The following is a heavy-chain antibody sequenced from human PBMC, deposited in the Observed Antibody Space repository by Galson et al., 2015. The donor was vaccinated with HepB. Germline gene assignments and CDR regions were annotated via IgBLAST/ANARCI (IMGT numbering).Heavy chain of an antibody. Sequence: SVKVSCKASGGTSSSYAITWVRQAPGQGLEWMGGIIPIFARANYAQKFQGRVTITADESTSTAYMELSSLRSEDTAVCYCAKGVVIPIVSAFDIWGQGTMVTVSS. CDR2: IIPIFARA. CDR3: AKGVVIPIVSAFDI. V-gene: IGHV1-69*13. CDR1: GGTSSSYA. D-gene: IGHD2-21*01. J-gene: IGHJ3*02.